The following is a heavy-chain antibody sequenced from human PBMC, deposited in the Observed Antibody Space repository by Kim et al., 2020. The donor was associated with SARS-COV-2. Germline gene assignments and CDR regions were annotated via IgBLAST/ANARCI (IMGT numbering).Heavy chain of an antibody. CDR3: ARDGGRDSWLHPDWFDP. Sequence: SETLSLTCTVSGVSISQYYWSWIRQSPGKGLEWIGYISDSGGPNYSPSLDTRFSISMEKSTNQVSLKVRSVTPEDSAVYFCARDGGRDSWLHPDWFDPWGQELLVTVAA. V-gene: IGHV4-4*08. CDR2: ISDSGGP. J-gene: IGHJ5*02. CDR1: GVSISQYY. D-gene: IGHD2-21*02.